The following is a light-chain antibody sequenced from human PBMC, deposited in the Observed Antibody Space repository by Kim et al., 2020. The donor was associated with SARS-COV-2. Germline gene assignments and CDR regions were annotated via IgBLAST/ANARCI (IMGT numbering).Light chain of an antibody. CDR1: SSDVGGYNY. V-gene: IGLV2-8*01. CDR3: SSYAGSNNVL. Sequence: QSVAISCTGTSSDVGGYNYVSWYQQHPGKAPKLMIYELDKRPSGVPDRFSGSKSGNTASLTVSGLQAEDEADYYCSSYAGSNNVLFGGGTQLTVL. J-gene: IGLJ2*01. CDR2: ELD.